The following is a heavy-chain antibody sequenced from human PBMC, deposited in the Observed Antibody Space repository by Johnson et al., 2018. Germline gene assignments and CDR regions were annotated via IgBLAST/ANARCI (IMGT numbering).Heavy chain of an antibody. J-gene: IGHJ3*02. CDR2: LSYDGGNK. Sequence: QVQLVQSGGGVVQPGRSLALSCTASGFIFSTFAMHWVRQAPGKGLEWMAVLSYDGGNKYYADSVKGRFTIPRDKVKNTMYLQMARLRTEDTAVDYCARDFLGVAVSAFDIWGQGTLVTVSS. D-gene: IGHD6-19*01. V-gene: IGHV3-30*04. CDR1: GFIFSTFA. CDR3: ARDFLGVAVSAFDI.